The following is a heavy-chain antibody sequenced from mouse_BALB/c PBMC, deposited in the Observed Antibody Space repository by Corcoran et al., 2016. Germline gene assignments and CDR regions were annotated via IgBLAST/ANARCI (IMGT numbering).Heavy chain of an antibody. Sequence: VQMQQSGAELVRPGALVKLSCKASGFNIKDSYMHWVKQRPEQGLEWIGWIDPENGNTIYDPKFQGKASITADTSSNTAYLQLSSLTSEDTAVYYCASIYYDYAWFAYWGQGTLVTVSA. CDR2: IDPENGNT. V-gene: IGHV14-1*02. J-gene: IGHJ3*01. CDR3: ASIYYDYAWFAY. D-gene: IGHD2-4*01. CDR1: GFNIKDSY.